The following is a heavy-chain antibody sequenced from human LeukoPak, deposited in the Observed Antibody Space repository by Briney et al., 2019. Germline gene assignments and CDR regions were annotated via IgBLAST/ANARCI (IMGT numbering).Heavy chain of an antibody. CDR1: GFSFRSYS. CDR3: ARDSGKSLGY. D-gene: IGHD3-10*01. CDR2: IGGMSSPI. J-gene: IGHJ4*02. Sequence: GGSLRLSCEASGFSFRSYSMNWVRQAPGKGLEWVSYIGGMSSPIYYADSVKGRFTISRDNAKNSLYLQMNSLRAEDTAVYYCARDSGKSLGYWGQGTLVTVSS. V-gene: IGHV3-48*04.